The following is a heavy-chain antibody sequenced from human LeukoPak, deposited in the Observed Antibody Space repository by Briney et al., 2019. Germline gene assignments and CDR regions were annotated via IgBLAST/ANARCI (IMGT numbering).Heavy chain of an antibody. Sequence: SETLSLTCVVSGGPIIRSNWWSWVRQSPEKGLEWIGEVDHTGDTNYKWSLRNRVTMSVDRSKNQFSLKLTSVTAADTAVYYCTTYYNILTGYTFDSWGPGTLVTVFS. J-gene: IGHJ4*02. CDR2: VDHTGDT. CDR3: TTYYNILTGYTFDS. V-gene: IGHV4-4*02. D-gene: IGHD3-9*01. CDR1: GGPIIRSNW.